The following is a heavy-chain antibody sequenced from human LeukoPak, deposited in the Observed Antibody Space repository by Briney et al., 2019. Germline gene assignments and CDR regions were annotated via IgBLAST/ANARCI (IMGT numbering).Heavy chain of an antibody. CDR1: GDSISSYY. CDR3: ARGSSWYDYYYYYMDV. V-gene: IGHV4-59*01. J-gene: IGHJ6*03. CDR2: IYYSGST. D-gene: IGHD6-13*01. Sequence: SETLSLTCTVSGDSISSYYCSWIRQPPGKGLEWIGYIYYSGSTSYNPSLKSRVTISLDTSNNQFSLKLRSVTAADTAVYYCARGSSWYDYYYYYMDVWGKGTTVTISS.